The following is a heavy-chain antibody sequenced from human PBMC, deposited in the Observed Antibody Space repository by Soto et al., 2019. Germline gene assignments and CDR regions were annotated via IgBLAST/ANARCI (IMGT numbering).Heavy chain of an antibody. CDR3: TTDLGGPYHDYGDAFRH. D-gene: IGHD4-17*01. J-gene: IGHJ1*01. CDR2: IKSKTDGGTT. CDR1: GFTFSNAW. Sequence: PGGSLRLSCAASGFTFSNAWMSWVRQAPGKGLEWVGRIKSKTDGGTTDYAAPVKGRFTISRDDSKNTLYLQMNSLKTEDTAVYYCTTDLGGPYHDYGDAFRHWGQGTLVTVSS. V-gene: IGHV3-15*01.